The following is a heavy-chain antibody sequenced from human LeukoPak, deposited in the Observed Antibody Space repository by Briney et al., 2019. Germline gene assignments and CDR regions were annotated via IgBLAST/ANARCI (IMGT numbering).Heavy chain of an antibody. CDR3: ARDNYYDSSAYYNYFDY. CDR1: GFTFHDHA. V-gene: IGHV3-9*01. CDR2: ISWKGGSI. D-gene: IGHD3-22*01. Sequence: GRSLRLSCAASGFTFHDHAMHWVRQAPGKGLEWVSSISWKGGSIAYEDSVRGRFTISRDNARTSLFLQMNSVRAEDTALYYCARDNYYDSSAYYNYFDYWGQGTVVTVSS. J-gene: IGHJ4*02.